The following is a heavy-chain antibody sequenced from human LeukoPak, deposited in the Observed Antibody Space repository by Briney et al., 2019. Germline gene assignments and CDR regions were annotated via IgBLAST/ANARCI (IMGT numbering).Heavy chain of an antibody. CDR3: ARPLFCAFDNCGYWLDP. D-gene: IGHD1-20*01. CDR2: INPNGDAT. CDR1: GYTFTKYL. J-gene: IGHJ5*02. Sequence: GASVKVSCKTSGYTFTKYLIHWVRQAPGQGGEGVGTINPNGDATNYAPRLQGRLTLTQDTSTSTVYMELRGLTPDDTAVYYCARPLFCAFDNCGYWLDPWGPGTLVTVSS. V-gene: IGHV1-46*01.